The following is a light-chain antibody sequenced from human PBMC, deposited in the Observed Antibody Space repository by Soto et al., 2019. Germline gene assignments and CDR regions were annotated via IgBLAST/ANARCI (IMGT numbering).Light chain of an antibody. Sequence: DIQMTQSPSSLSASVGDRVTITCRASQSISIRLNWYQQHPGRAPKLLIYAASSLQSGVPSRFSGSGSGTEFTLTINSLQPDDFATYYCQQYNDYWTFGQGTKVDIK. CDR1: QSISIR. V-gene: IGKV1-39*01. J-gene: IGKJ1*01. CDR2: AAS. CDR3: QQYNDYWT.